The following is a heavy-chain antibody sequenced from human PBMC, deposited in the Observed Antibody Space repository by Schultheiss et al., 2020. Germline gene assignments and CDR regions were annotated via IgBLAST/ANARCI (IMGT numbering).Heavy chain of an antibody. V-gene: IGHV3-15*01. Sequence: GGSLRLSCEASGFTFNNAWMTWVRQAPGKGLEWVGRIKSKTDGGTTDYAAPVKGRFTISRDDSKNTLYLQMNSLKTEDTAVYYCTTISGGSAAPYYYYYGMDVWGQGTTVTVSS. J-gene: IGHJ6*02. CDR3: TTISGGSAAPYYYYYGMDV. D-gene: IGHD2-15*01. CDR1: GFTFNNAW. CDR2: IKSKTDGGTT.